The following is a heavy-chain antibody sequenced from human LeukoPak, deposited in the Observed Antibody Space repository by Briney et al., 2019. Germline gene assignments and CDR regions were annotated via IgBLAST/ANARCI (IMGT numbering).Heavy chain of an antibody. D-gene: IGHD6-13*01. Sequence: PGGSLRLSCAASGFTFSSAVMRWVRQAPGKGLEWAAVISNDGNNKYYADSVRGRFTISRDNSKNTLYVQMNSLRAEDTAVYYCARGGPSAAGGFDPWGQGTLVTVSS. CDR2: ISNDGNNK. V-gene: IGHV3-30*03. CDR1: GFTFSSAV. J-gene: IGHJ5*02. CDR3: ARGGPSAAGGFDP.